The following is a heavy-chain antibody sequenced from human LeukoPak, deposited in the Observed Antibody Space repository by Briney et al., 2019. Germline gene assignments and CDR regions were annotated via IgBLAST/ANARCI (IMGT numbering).Heavy chain of an antibody. V-gene: IGHV4-34*01. CDR2: IYHSGST. D-gene: IGHD3-22*01. J-gene: IGHJ4*02. CDR3: ARVDSSGYYYKFDY. Sequence: SETLSLTCAVYGGSFSGYYWSWIRQPPGKGLEWIGYIYHSGSTYYNPSLKSRVTISVDRSKNQFSLKLSSVTAADTAVYYCARVDSSGYYYKFDYWGQGTLVTVSS. CDR1: GGSFSGYY.